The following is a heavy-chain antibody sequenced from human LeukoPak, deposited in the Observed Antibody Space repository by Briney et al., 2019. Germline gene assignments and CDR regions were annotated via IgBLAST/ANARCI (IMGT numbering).Heavy chain of an antibody. D-gene: IGHD3-9*01. J-gene: IGHJ4*02. CDR3: ARGGYDILTVVIEYYFDY. CDR2: IIPIFGTA. CDR1: GGTFSSYA. V-gene: IGHV1-69*01. Sequence: GASVKVSCKASGGTFSSYAISWVRQAPGQGLEWMGGIIPIFGTANYAQKFQGRVTITADESTSTAYMELSSLRSEDTAVYYCARGGYDILTVVIEYYFDYWGQGILVTVSS.